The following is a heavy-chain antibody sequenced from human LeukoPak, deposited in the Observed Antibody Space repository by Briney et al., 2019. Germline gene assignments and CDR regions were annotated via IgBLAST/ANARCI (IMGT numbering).Heavy chain of an antibody. CDR1: GDSISSYY. V-gene: IGHV4-4*09. J-gene: IGHJ4*02. CDR2: IYTSGGT. CDR3: ARLTRLSTSPDRYYLDY. D-gene: IGHD6-6*01. Sequence: SETLSLTCTVSGDSISSYYWRWIRQPPGKGLEWIGYIYTSGGTNYIPSLKGRVTISIDTSKNQFSLKLSSVTAADSAVYYCARLTRLSTSPDRYYLDYWGQGTLVTVSS.